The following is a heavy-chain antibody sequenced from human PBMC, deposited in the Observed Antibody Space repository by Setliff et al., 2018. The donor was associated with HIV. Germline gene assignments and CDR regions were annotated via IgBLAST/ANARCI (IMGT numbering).Heavy chain of an antibody. CDR1: GFTFNRFT. CDR2: ISSSSSYI. J-gene: IGHJ3*02. V-gene: IGHV3-21*01. Sequence: GGSLRLSCAASGFTFNRFTMNWVRQAPGKGLEWVSSISSSSSYIYYADSVKGRFTISRDYAKSSLYLQMNSLRAEDTAVYFCARDRVPLDAGDAFDIWGQGTMVTVSS. CDR3: ARDRVPLDAGDAFDI. D-gene: IGHD3-10*01.